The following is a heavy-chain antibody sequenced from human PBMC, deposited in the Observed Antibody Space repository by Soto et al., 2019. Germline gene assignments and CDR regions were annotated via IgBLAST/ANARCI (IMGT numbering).Heavy chain of an antibody. CDR1: GFTFSSYS. CDR2: ISSSSSYI. D-gene: IGHD6-13*01. Sequence: GSLRLSCAASGFTFSSYSMNWVRQAPGKGLEWVSSISSSSSYIYYADSVKGRFTISRDNAKNSLYLQMNSLRAEDTAVYYCARDDYSSPTDWFDPWGQGTLVTVSS. J-gene: IGHJ5*02. CDR3: ARDDYSSPTDWFDP. V-gene: IGHV3-21*01.